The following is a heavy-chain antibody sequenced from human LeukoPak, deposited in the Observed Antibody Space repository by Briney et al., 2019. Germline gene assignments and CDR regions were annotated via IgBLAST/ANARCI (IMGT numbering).Heavy chain of an antibody. J-gene: IGHJ6*03. Sequence: NPSETLSLTCTVSYDSVSNYYWSWIRQPPGKGLEWIGYIHYSGSTNYNPSLKSRVTISVDTSKNRFSLKLSSVTAADTAVYYCARTTEGYCRGRSCYSYYYYMDVWGKGTTVTVSS. CDR1: YDSVSNYY. CDR2: IHYSGST. CDR3: ARTTEGYCRGRSCYSYYYYMDV. D-gene: IGHD2-15*01. V-gene: IGHV4-59*02.